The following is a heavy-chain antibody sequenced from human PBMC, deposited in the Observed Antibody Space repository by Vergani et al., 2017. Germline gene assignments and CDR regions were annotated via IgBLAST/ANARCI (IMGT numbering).Heavy chain of an antibody. Sequence: QVQLVQSGAEVKKPGSSVKVSCKASGGTFSSYAISWVRQAPGQGLEWMGRIIPILGTANYAQKFQGRVTITAEESTSTAYMELSSLRSEDTAVYYCARIVRARGAFDIWGQGTMVTVSS. CDR2: IIPILGTA. CDR1: GGTFSSYA. V-gene: IGHV1-69*11. J-gene: IGHJ3*02. D-gene: IGHD3-10*01. CDR3: ARIVRARGAFDI.